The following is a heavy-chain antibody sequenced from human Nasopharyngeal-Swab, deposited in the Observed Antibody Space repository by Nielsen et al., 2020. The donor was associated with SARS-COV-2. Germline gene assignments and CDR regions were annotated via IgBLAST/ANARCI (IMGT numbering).Heavy chain of an antibody. CDR3: AKVLQQLVYDAFDI. D-gene: IGHD6-13*01. V-gene: IGHV3-23*01. J-gene: IGHJ3*02. Sequence: WSRQCPGKGLEWVSAISGSGGSTYYADSVKGRFTISRDNSKNTLYLQMNSLRAEDTAVYYCAKVLQQLVYDAFDIWGQGTMVTVSS. CDR2: ISGSGGST.